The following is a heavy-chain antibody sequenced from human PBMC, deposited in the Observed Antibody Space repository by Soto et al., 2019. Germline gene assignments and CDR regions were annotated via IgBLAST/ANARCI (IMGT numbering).Heavy chain of an antibody. CDR1: GGSISSSNW. D-gene: IGHD2-2*01. J-gene: IGHJ6*02. Sequence: QVQLQESGPGLVKPSGTLSLTCAVSGGSISSSNWWSWVRQPPGKGLEWIGEIYHSGSTNYNPSPRXRXXISVDTAKNTFSLQLRSVTAADTALYYVARVVGGYSYGRDVGGQGTTVNVSS. V-gene: IGHV4-4*02. CDR2: IYHSGST. CDR3: ARVVGGYSYGRDV.